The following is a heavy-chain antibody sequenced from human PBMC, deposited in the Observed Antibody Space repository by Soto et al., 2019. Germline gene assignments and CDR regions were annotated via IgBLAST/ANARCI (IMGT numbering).Heavy chain of an antibody. CDR3: ARDRAFCSGRSCSSPPDYYYYMDV. Sequence: QVQLQESGPGLVKPSETLSLTCTVSGVSISSSYWSWIRQPPGTGLEWIGYIYNRGSTNYNPSLNSRVTISVDTSNNQGSLGRSSVTAADTAVYYCARDRAFCSGRSCSSPPDYYYYMDVWGKGTTVTVS. CDR2: IYNRGST. D-gene: IGHD2-15*01. V-gene: IGHV4-59*01. J-gene: IGHJ6*03. CDR1: GVSISSSY.